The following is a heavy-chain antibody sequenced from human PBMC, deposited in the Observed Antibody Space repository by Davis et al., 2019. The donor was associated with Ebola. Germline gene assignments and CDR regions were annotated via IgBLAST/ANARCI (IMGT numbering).Heavy chain of an antibody. CDR1: GYTFTSYG. V-gene: IGHV1-18*04. CDR2: ISAYNGNT. Sequence: ASVKVSCKASGYTFTSYGISWVRQAPGQGLEWMGWISAYNGNTNYAQKLQGRVTMTTDTSTSTAYMELRSLRSDDTAVYYCARGIPALYYYYYMDVWGQGTLVTVSS. CDR3: ARGIPALYYYYYMDV. J-gene: IGHJ6*03. D-gene: IGHD5-18*01.